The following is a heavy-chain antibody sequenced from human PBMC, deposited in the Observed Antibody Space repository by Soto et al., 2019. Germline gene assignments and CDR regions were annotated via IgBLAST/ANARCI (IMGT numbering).Heavy chain of an antibody. CDR3: AAELGFGKLSVV. CDR1: GDTFKNFV. V-gene: IGHV1-69*05. CDR2: IIPLFGTT. Sequence: ASVKVSCKASGDTFKNFVISCVRQAPGQGLEWMGGIIPLFGTTDFAQRFQGRLTITTDESTTTAYMELSRLRSEDTATYYCAAELGFGKLSVVWGQGTTVTVSS. J-gene: IGHJ6*02. D-gene: IGHD3-10*01.